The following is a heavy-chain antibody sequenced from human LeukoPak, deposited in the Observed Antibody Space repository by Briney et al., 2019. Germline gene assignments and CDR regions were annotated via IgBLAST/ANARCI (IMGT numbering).Heavy chain of an antibody. V-gene: IGHV4-4*02. D-gene: IGHD2-15*01. CDR1: GGSITSISW. J-gene: IGHJ3*02. CDR2: THHGGNT. CDR3: VTFSTVVASPYDAFDI. Sequence: PSETLSLTCAVSGGSITSISWWNWVRQPPGKGLEWIGETHHGGNTKYSPPLKSRLTISVDKSKSQFSLELSSVTAADTAMYYCVTFSTVVASPYDAFDIWGQGTMVTVSS.